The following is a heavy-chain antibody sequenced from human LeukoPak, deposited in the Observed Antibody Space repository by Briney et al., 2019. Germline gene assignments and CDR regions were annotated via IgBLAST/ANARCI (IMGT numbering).Heavy chain of an antibody. CDR2: IIPVLGIT. CDR1: GGTFSNYA. D-gene: IGHD1-26*01. V-gene: IGHV1-69*04. Sequence: SVKVSCKASGGTFSNYAINWVRQAPGQGLEWMGRIIPVLGITNYAQKFQGRVTITTDESTSTAYMELSSLRSEDTAVYYCARSSGSYQYYFDYWGQGTLVTVSS. J-gene: IGHJ4*02. CDR3: ARSSGSYQYYFDY.